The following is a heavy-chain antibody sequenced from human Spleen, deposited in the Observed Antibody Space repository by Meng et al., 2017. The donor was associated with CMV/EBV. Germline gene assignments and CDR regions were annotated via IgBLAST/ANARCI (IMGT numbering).Heavy chain of an antibody. V-gene: IGHV1-2*02. CDR1: GYTFTGHY. J-gene: IGHJ6*02. CDR3: ARDIVGATTYYYGMDV. CDR2: IHPNTGGT. D-gene: IGHD1-26*01. Sequence: ASVKVSCKASGYTFTGHYMHWVRQAPGQGLEWMGWIHPNTGGTNYAQNFQGRVTMTRDTSIRTVYMELTSLRSDDTAIYYCARDIVGATTYYYGMDVWGQGTTVTVSS.